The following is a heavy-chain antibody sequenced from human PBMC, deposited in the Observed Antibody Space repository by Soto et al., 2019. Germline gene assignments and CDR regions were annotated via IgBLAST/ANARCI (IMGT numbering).Heavy chain of an antibody. J-gene: IGHJ4*02. D-gene: IGHD5-12*01. CDR1: GFTFSNYC. CDR3: ARESRRDGYPRLCY. CDR2: INTDGTTT. Sequence: PGGSLRLSCAASGFTFSNYCMHWVRRAPGKGLVWVSRINTDGTTTSYTDSVKGRFTISRDNAENMLYLQMNSLRAEDTAVYYCARESRRDGYPRLCYWGQGTLVTVSS. V-gene: IGHV3-74*01.